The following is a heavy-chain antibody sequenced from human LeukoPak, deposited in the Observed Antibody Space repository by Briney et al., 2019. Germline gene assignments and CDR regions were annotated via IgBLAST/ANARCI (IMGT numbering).Heavy chain of an antibody. D-gene: IGHD3-22*01. CDR2: IIPILGLA. CDR1: GGTFSSYA. J-gene: IGHJ4*02. CDR3: ALQDYYDSSGQPPGHFDY. Sequence: SVKVSCKASGGTFSSYAISWVRQAPGQGLEWMGRIIPILGLANYAQKFQGRVTITADKSTSTAYMGLSSLRSEDTAVYYCALQDYYDSSGQPPGHFDYWGQGTLVTVSS. V-gene: IGHV1-69*04.